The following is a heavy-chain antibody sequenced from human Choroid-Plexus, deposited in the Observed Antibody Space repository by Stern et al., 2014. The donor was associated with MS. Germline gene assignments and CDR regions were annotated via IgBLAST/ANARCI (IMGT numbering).Heavy chain of an antibody. CDR1: GFSFSSFR. CDR3: AKDRQYLTFFFDF. J-gene: IGHJ4*02. V-gene: IGHV3-30*18. D-gene: IGHD2/OR15-2a*01. Sequence: VQLVEPGGGVVQPGRPLRLSCAASGFSFSSFRMHWVRQAPGKGLAWVAVISYDGSKDYADSVKGRFAISRDNSKNTLYLQMNSLRAEDTAVYYCAKDRQYLTFFFDFWGQGSLVTVSS. CDR2: ISYDGSK.